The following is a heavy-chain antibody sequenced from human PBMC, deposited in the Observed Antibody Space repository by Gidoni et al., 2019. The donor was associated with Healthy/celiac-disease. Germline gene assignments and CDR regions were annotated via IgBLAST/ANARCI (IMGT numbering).Heavy chain of an antibody. CDR2: IYHSGST. Sequence: GLEWIGEIYHSGSTNYNPSLKSRVTISVDKSKNQFSLKLSSVTAADTAVYYCARESIVVVPAASWYYYYYGMDVWGQGTTVTVSS. V-gene: IGHV4-4*02. CDR3: ARESIVVVPAASWYYYYYGMDV. J-gene: IGHJ6*02. D-gene: IGHD2-2*01.